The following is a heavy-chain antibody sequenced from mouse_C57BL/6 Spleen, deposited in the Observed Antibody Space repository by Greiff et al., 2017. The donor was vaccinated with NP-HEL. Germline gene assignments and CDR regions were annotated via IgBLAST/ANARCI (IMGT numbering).Heavy chain of an antibody. CDR2: IHPNSGST. D-gene: IGHD3-2*02. CDR1: GYTFTSYW. J-gene: IGHJ4*01. CDR3: ARGGQRSSGHGGAMDY. V-gene: IGHV1-64*01. Sequence: QVQLQQPGAELVKPGASVKLSCKASGYTFTSYWMHWVKQRPGQGLEWIGMIHPNSGSTNYNEKFKSKATLTVDKSSSTAYMQLSSLTSEDSAVYYCARGGQRSSGHGGAMDYWGQGTSVTVSS.